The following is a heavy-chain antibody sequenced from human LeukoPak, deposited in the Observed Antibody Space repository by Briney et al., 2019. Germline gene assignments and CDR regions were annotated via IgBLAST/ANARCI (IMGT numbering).Heavy chain of an antibody. Sequence: GGSLRLSCAAAGFTFTNYEMNWVRQAPGKGLEWVSHISSSGYTIYYADSVKGRFTISRDNAKNPLYLQMNSLRAEDTAVYYCARNDPWDYWGQGSLVTVSS. CDR2: ISSSGYTI. CDR1: GFTFTNYE. V-gene: IGHV3-48*03. J-gene: IGHJ4*02. CDR3: ARNDPWDY.